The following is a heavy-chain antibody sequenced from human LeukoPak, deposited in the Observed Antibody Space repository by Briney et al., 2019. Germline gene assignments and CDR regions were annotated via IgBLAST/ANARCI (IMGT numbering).Heavy chain of an antibody. J-gene: IGHJ4*02. Sequence: GGSLRLSCSASGFTFSNYAMYWVRQSPGKGPEYVSAISTTGGSTYYADSVKGRFTISRDNSKNTLYLQMSSLTAEDTAVCYCVKGWIQAVGNFCWGQGTLVTVSS. D-gene: IGHD5-18*01. CDR1: GFTFSNYA. CDR2: ISTTGGST. CDR3: VKGWIQAVGNFC. V-gene: IGHV3-64D*06.